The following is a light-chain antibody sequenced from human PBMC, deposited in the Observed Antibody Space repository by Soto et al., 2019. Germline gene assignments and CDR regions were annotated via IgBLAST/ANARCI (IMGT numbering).Light chain of an antibody. CDR2: AAS. CDR1: QGISNY. J-gene: IGKJ3*01. Sequence: IQITHSPSSLSASVGDRVTITCRASQGISNYLAWYQQKPGKVPKLLIYAASTLQSGVPSRFCGSGSGADFTLTISSLQPEDVATYYCQEYNSAPFTFGPGTKVDIK. V-gene: IGKV1-27*01. CDR3: QEYNSAPFT.